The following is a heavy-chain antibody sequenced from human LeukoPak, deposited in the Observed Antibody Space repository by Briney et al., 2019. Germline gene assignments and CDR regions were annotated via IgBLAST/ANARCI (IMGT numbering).Heavy chain of an antibody. CDR3: AMGDSGYDLGGFDY. CDR1: GYTFTSYG. Sequence: VASVKVSCKASGYTFTSYGISWVRQAPGQGLEWMGWISAYNGNTNYAQKLQGRVTMTTDTSTSTAYMELRSLRSDDTAVYYCAMGDSGYDLGGFDYWGQGTLVTVSS. J-gene: IGHJ4*02. V-gene: IGHV1-18*01. CDR2: ISAYNGNT. D-gene: IGHD5-12*01.